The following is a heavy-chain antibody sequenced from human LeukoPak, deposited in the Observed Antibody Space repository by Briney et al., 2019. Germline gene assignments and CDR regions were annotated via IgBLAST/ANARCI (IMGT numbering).Heavy chain of an antibody. J-gene: IGHJ5*02. CDR3: ARVGVMITFGGVIVPNWFDP. V-gene: IGHV4-39*07. CDR1: GGSISSSSYY. CDR2: IYHSGST. Sequence: PSETLSLTXTVSGGSISSSSYYWGWIRQPPGKGLEWIGSIYHSGSTYYNPSLKSRVTISVDTSKNQFSLKLSSVTAADTAVYYCARVGVMITFGGVIVPNWFDPWGQGTLVTVSS. D-gene: IGHD3-16*02.